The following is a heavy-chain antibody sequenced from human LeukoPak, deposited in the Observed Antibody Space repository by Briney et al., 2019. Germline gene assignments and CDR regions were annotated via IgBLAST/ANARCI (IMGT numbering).Heavy chain of an antibody. J-gene: IGHJ6*02. CDR1: GFTFSDYY. Sequence: GGSLRHSCAASGFTFSDYYMSWIRQAPGKGLEWVSYISSSGSTIYYADSVKGRFTISRDNAKNSLYLQMNSPRAEDTAVYYCARRPPPYSYGADYGMDVWGQGTTVTVSS. D-gene: IGHD5-18*01. V-gene: IGHV3-11*01. CDR2: ISSSGSTI. CDR3: ARRPPPYSYGADYGMDV.